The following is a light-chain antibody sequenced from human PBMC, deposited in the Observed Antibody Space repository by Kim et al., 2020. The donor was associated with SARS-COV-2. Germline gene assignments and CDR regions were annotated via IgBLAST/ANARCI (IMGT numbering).Light chain of an antibody. CDR1: ESIGTW. J-gene: IGKJ2*01. CDR3: QQVNSLPYT. Sequence: DIQTTQSPSFVSASVGDRVTITCRASESIGTWLAWYQHKPGEAPKLLIQSASTVQRGVPPRFSGSGSGTDFTLSIHSLSPDDFATYFCQQVNSLPYTFGQGTKLEI. CDR2: SAS. V-gene: IGKV1-12*01.